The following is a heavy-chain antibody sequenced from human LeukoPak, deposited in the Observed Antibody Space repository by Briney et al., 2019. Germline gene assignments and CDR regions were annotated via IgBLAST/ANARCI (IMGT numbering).Heavy chain of an antibody. CDR2: ISYDGSNK. Sequence: QPGRSLRLSCAASGFTFSSYGMHWVRQAPGKGLEWVAVISYDGSNKFYADSVKGRFTISRDNSKSTLYLQMNSLRAEDTAVYYCAKELSAGTGEGWEDYFDYWGQGTLVTVSS. J-gene: IGHJ4*02. V-gene: IGHV3-30*18. CDR1: GFTFSSYG. CDR3: AKELSAGTGEGWEDYFDY. D-gene: IGHD6-13*01.